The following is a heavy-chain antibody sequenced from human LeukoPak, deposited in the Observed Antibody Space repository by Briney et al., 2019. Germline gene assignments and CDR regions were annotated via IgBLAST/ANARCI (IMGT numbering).Heavy chain of an antibody. D-gene: IGHD3-22*01. J-gene: IGHJ4*02. CDR1: GFTVSSNY. CDR2: IYSGGST. CDR3: ASGGGRRGYYDSSGYSLGY. V-gene: IGHV3-53*01. Sequence: GGSLRLSCAASGFTVSSNYMSWVRQAPGKGLEWVSVIYSGGSTYYADSVKGRFTISRDNAKNSLYLQMNSLRAEDTAVYYCASGGGRRGYYDSSGYSLGYWGQGTLVTVSS.